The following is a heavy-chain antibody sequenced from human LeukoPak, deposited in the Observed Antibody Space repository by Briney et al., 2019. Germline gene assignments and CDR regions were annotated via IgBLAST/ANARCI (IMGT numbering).Heavy chain of an antibody. CDR1: GFTVSSNH. J-gene: IGHJ4*02. CDR2: IYSGGST. V-gene: IGHV3-66*01. CDR3: ARADPTFSGSYPDY. D-gene: IGHD1-26*01. Sequence: PGGSLRLSCAASGFTVSSNHMSWVRQAPGNGLEWVSVIYSGGSTYYADSVKGRFTISRDNSKNTLYLQMNSLRAEDTAVYYCARADPTFSGSYPDYWGQGTLVTVSS.